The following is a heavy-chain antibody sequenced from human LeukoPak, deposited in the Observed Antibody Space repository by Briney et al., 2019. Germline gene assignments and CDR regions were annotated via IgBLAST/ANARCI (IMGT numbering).Heavy chain of an antibody. CDR3: ARDLTTSRTTGTKT. D-gene: IGHD1-1*01. CDR2: IYHSGST. CDR1: GYSISSGYY. Sequence: ASETLSLTCAVSGYSISSGYYWGWIRQPPGKGLEWIGSIYHSGSTYYNPSLKSRVTISVDTSKNQFSLKLSSVTAADTAVYYCARDLTTSRTTGTKTWGQGTLVTVSS. J-gene: IGHJ5*02. V-gene: IGHV4-38-2*02.